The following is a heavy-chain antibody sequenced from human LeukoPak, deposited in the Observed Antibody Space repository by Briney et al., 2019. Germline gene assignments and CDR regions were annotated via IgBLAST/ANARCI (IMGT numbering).Heavy chain of an antibody. V-gene: IGHV3-23*01. J-gene: IGHJ3*02. CDR3: VKTHDSSGHYSPYDTFDI. D-gene: IGHD3-22*01. CDR1: NLIFSSYV. CDR2: ICTIAGGT. Sequence: GESLSLSCAASNLIFSSYVMNWVRQPPGKGLEWVSSICTIAGGTYYADSVKGRFTILSDNSNRFLYLLSRSLSADDTALYYCVKTHDSSGHYSPYDTFDIWGQGTMVTVSS.